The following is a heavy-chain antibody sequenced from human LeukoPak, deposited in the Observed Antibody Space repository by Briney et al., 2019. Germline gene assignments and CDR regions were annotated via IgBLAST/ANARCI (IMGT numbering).Heavy chain of an antibody. Sequence: ASVKVSCKASGYTFTGYYMHWVRQAPGQGLEWMGWINPNSGGTNYAQKFQGRVTMTRDTSITTAYMALSRLRSDDTAVYYCARCNSASCPWVYWGQGTLVTVSS. J-gene: IGHJ4*02. CDR1: GYTFTGYY. D-gene: IGHD2-2*01. CDR3: ARCNSASCPWVY. V-gene: IGHV1-2*02. CDR2: INPNSGGT.